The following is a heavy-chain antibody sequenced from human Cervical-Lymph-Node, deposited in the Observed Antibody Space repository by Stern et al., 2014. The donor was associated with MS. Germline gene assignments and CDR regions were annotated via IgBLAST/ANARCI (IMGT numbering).Heavy chain of an antibody. J-gene: IGHJ4*02. Sequence: QPPEGGAGLLKPSETLSLTFAVYGGSFSGYYLSRVRQPPGKGVEGVWEIKHSGHTHYNPALTRPVNITVDTSKNQFSRKLSSVTAADTAVYYCACRRRGPIGYWGQGTLVTVSS. V-gene: IGHV4-34*01. CDR2: IKHSGHT. CDR3: ACRRRGPIGY. CDR1: GGSFSGYY. D-gene: IGHD3-10*01.